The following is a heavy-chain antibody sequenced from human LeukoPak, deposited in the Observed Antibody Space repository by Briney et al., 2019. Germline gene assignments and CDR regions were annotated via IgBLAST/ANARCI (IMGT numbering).Heavy chain of an antibody. V-gene: IGHV3-23*01. CDR1: RFIFSNYG. Sequence: PGGSLRLSCAASRFIFSNYGMNWVRQAPGKGLEWVAAISASGSATSYADSVKGRFTISRDRSKHTLYLQMSSLRAEDTAVYYCAKGNCSGAGCPYYGIDVWGQGTTVTVSS. J-gene: IGHJ6*02. CDR2: ISASGSAT. CDR3: AKGNCSGAGCPYYGIDV. D-gene: IGHD2-15*01.